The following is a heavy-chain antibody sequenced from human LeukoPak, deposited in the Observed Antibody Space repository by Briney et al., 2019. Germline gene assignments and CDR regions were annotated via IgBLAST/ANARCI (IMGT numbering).Heavy chain of an antibody. CDR1: GFTFIDQY. V-gene: IGHV3-11*04. J-gene: IGHJ4*02. Sequence: GGSLRLSCAASGFTFIDQYMSWIRQVPGKGLEWVSHISGGGNINFYADSVGGRFTISRDSAKNSVYLQMNSLRAEDTAVYYCARGHNYPDYWGQGTLVTVSS. CDR2: ISGGGNIN. CDR3: ARGHNYPDY.